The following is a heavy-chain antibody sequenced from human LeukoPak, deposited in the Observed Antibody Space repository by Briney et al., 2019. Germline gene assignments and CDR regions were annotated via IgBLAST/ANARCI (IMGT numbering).Heavy chain of an antibody. V-gene: IGHV1-46*01. CDR3: ARDLDDSSGYLVDFDY. CDR1: GYTFTSYY. Sequence: ASVTVSCKASGYTFTSYYMHWVRQAPGQGLEWMGIINPSGGSTSYAQKFQGRVTMTRDTSTSTVYMELSSLRSEDTAVYYCARDLDDSSGYLVDFDYWGQGTLVTVSS. D-gene: IGHD3-22*01. CDR2: INPSGGST. J-gene: IGHJ4*02.